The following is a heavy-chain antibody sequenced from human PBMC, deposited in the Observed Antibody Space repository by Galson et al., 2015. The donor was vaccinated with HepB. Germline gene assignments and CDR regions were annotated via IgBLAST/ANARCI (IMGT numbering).Heavy chain of an antibody. Sequence: SLRLSCAASGFTFSSYAMSWVRQAPGKGLEWVAAIKQEGSQKYYVDSVKGRFTISRDNAKNSLDLQMNSLRADDTAVYYCARGDGSIWYSYWGQGILVTVSS. CDR2: IKQEGSQK. V-gene: IGHV3-7*03. D-gene: IGHD6-13*01. J-gene: IGHJ4*02. CDR1: GFTFSSYA. CDR3: ARGDGSIWYSY.